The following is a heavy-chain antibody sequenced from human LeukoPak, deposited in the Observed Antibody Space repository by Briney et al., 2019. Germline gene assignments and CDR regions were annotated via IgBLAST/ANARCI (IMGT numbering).Heavy chain of an antibody. CDR3: ARARGEVAIDY. Sequence: PSETLSLTCTVSGGSISSSSYFWSWIRQPPGKGLEWIGEINHSGTINYNASLKSRVTVSVDTSKNQFSLKLRSVTAADTALYYCARARGEVAIDYWGQGRLVTVSS. D-gene: IGHD5-12*01. CDR1: GGSISSSSYF. CDR2: INHSGTI. J-gene: IGHJ4*02. V-gene: IGHV4-39*07.